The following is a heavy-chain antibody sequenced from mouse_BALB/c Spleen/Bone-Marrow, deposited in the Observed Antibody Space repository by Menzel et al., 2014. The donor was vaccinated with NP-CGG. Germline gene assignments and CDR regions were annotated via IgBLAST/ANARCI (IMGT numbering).Heavy chain of an antibody. V-gene: IGHV2-6*02. CDR1: GFSLTTYG. CDR3: ARKPYGNYAMDY. D-gene: IGHD2-10*02. CDR2: IWSDGST. Sequence: VKLVESGPGLVAPSQSLSITCTVSGFSLTTYGVHWVRQPPGKGLEWLVVIWSDGSTTYNSALKSRLSISKDNSKSQVFLKMNSHQTDDTAMYYCARKPYGNYAMDYWGQGTSVTVSS. J-gene: IGHJ4*01.